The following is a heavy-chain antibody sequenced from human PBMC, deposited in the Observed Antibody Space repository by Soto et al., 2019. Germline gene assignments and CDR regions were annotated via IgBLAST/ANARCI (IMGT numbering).Heavy chain of an antibody. CDR3: ARELIYGPGSYY. V-gene: IGHV1-18*01. D-gene: IGHD3-10*01. CDR2: ISAYNGNT. J-gene: IGHJ4*02. Sequence: QVQLVQSGAEVKKPGASVKVSCKASGYTFTSYGISWVRQAPGQGLEWMGWISAYNGNTNYAQKLQGRVTMTTETNTSTAQMALSSLRSDDTALYYCARELIYGPGSYYWGQGTLVTVSS. CDR1: GYTFTSYG.